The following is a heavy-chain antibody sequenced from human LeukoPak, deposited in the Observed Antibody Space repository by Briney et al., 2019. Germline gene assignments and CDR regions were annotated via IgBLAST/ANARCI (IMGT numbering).Heavy chain of an antibody. V-gene: IGHV1-69*01. CDR1: GGTFSSYA. Sequence: PGASVKVSCKASGGTFSSYAISWVRQAPGQGLEWMGGIIPIFGTANYAQKFQGRVTITADESTSTAYMELSSLRSEDTAVYYCARDLKKGISSSWVVEVRYGMDVWGQGTTVTVSS. CDR2: IIPIFGTA. D-gene: IGHD6-13*01. J-gene: IGHJ6*02. CDR3: ARDLKKGISSSWVVEVRYGMDV.